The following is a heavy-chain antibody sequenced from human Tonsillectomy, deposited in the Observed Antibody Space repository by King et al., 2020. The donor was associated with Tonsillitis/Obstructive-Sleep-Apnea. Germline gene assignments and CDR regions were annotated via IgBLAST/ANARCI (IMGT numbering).Heavy chain of an antibody. V-gene: IGHV3-7*01. D-gene: IGHD3-22*01. CDR2: IKQDGSEK. CDR1: GFTFSSYW. Sequence: VQLVESGGGLVQPGGSLRVSCAASGFTFSSYWMSWVRQAPGKGLEWVANIKQDGSEKYYVDSLKGRFTISRDNDKNSLYLQMNGLRVEDTAVYYCARGPPDSSGYYYHCWGQGTLVTVSS. CDR3: ARGPPDSSGYYYHC. J-gene: IGHJ4*02.